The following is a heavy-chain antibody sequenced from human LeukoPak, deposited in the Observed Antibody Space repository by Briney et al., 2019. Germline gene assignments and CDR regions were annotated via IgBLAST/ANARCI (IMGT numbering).Heavy chain of an antibody. V-gene: IGHV4-59*08. CDR2: IYYSGST. Sequence: SETLSLTRTVSGGSISSYYWSWIRQPPGKGLEWIGYIYYSGSTNYNPSLKSRVTISVDTSKNQFSLKLSSVTAADTAVYYCARAGRGFDYWGQGTLVTVSS. CDR1: GGSISSYY. J-gene: IGHJ4*02. D-gene: IGHD3-10*01. CDR3: ARAGRGFDY.